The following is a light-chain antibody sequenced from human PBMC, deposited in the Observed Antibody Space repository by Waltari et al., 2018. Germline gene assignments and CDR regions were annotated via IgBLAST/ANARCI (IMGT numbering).Light chain of an antibody. CDR3: QQANTFPCT. J-gene: IGKJ2*02. CDR1: QGIASW. CDR2: AAS. V-gene: IGKV1D-12*01. Sequence: DIQMTQSPSSVSAWIENIHHITCRASQGIASWLAWYQQKPGKAPKVVIYAASRLRSGVPSRFSGSFSGTNFTLMITNLQPEDFATYYCQQANTFPCTFGQGTKLEIK.